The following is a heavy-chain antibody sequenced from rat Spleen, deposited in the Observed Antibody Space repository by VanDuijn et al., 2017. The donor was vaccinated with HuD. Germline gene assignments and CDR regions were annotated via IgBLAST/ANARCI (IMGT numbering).Heavy chain of an antibody. Sequence: EVQLQESGPGLVKPSQSLSLTCSVTGYSITSYYWGWIRKFPGNKMAWIGHISYRGNTNYNPSLKSRISITRDTSKNQFLLQLNSVTTEDTATYYCAGDFPGLRVIADWCQGVMVTVCS. J-gene: IGHJ2*01. CDR3: AGDFPGLRVIAD. CDR2: ISYRGNT. V-gene: IGHV3-1*01. D-gene: IGHD1-12*03. CDR1: GYSITSYY.